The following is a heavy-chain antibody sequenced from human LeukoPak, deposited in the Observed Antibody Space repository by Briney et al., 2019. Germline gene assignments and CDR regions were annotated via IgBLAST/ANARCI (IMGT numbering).Heavy chain of an antibody. V-gene: IGHV3-23*05. CDR1: GFIFTAYA. CDR2: VSSSGSDT. J-gene: IGHJ6*02. CDR3: AKEDTAMVYYYGMDV. D-gene: IGHD5-18*01. Sequence: GGSLRLSCAASGFIFTAYAMGWVRQLPGKGLEWVSSVSSSGSDTYYTSSVKGRFTISRDNSKNTLYLQMNSLRAEDTAVYYCAKEDTAMVYYYGMDVWGQGTTVTVSS.